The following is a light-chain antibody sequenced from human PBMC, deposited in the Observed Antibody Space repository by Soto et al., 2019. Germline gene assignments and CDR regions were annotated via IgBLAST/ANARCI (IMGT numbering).Light chain of an antibody. Sequence: DIQMTQSPSSLSASVGDRVSITCRASQSISNYLNWYQQKPGKAPKVLIYAASSLQSGVPSRFSGSGSGTDSALAISSLHREDFATYNSQQGYNPPRRVAQGPKVQL. J-gene: IGKJ1*01. CDR2: AAS. CDR1: QSISNY. V-gene: IGKV1-39*01. CDR3: QQGYNPPRR.